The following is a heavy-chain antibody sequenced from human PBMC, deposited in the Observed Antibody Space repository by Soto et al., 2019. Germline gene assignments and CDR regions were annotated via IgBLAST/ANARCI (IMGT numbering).Heavy chain of an antibody. CDR2: ITGSGGST. D-gene: IGHD5-12*01. CDR1: GFTFSSYS. J-gene: IGHJ4*02. CDR3: ARDTSTGGYGYFDY. Sequence: PGGSLRLSCAASGFTFSSYSMNWVRQAPGKGLEWVSGITGSGGSTYYADSVKGRFSISRDNSKNTLFLQMSSLKAEDTAVFYCARDTSTGGYGYFDYWGQGTLVTVSS. V-gene: IGHV3-23*01.